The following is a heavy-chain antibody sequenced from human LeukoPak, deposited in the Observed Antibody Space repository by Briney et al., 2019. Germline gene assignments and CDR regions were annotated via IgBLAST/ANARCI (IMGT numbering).Heavy chain of an antibody. CDR3: ACSSHYDSSGYYYEPWFDP. CDR1: GYTFTGYY. CDR2: INPNSGST. V-gene: IGHV1-2*02. Sequence: ASVKVSCKASGYTFTGYYMHWVRQAPGQGLEWMGWINPNSGSTNYAQKFQGRVTMTRDTSISTAYMELSRLRSDDTAVYYCACSSHYDSSGYYYEPWFDPWGQGTLVTVSS. D-gene: IGHD3-22*01. J-gene: IGHJ5*02.